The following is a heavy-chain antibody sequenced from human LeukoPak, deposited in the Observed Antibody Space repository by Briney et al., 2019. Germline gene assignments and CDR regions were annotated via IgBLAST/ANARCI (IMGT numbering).Heavy chain of an antibody. D-gene: IGHD3-9*01. CDR1: GFTFTNSA. CDR2: IVVGSGNT. V-gene: IGHV1-58*01. Sequence: GTSVKVSCKASGFTFTNSAVQWVRQARGQRLEWIGWIVVGSGNTNYAQKFQERVTITRDMSTSTAYMELSSLRSEDTAVYYCAAVTGYSSDYWGQGTLVTVSS. CDR3: AAVTGYSSDY. J-gene: IGHJ4*02.